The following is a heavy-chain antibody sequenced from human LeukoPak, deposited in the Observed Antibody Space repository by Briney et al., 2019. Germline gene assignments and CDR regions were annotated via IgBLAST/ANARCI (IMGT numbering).Heavy chain of an antibody. CDR1: GFTFSSYW. CDR3: AKDLRDFWSGYCFDY. D-gene: IGHD3-3*01. CDR2: IKQDGSEK. V-gene: IGHV3-7*01. J-gene: IGHJ4*02. Sequence: PGGSLRLSCAASGFTFSSYWMSWVRQAPGKGLEWVANIKQDGSEKYYVDSVKGRFTISRDNAKNSLYLQMNSLRAEDTAVYYCAKDLRDFWSGYCFDYWGQGTLVTVSS.